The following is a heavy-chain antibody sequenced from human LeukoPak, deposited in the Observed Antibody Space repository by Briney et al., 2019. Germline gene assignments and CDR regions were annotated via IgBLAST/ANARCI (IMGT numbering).Heavy chain of an antibody. CDR1: GYTFTSYG. J-gene: IGHJ4*02. D-gene: IGHD5-12*01. CDR2: ISAYNGNT. CDR3: ARDRGGGYDYDFDY. Sequence: GASVKVSCKASGYTFTSYGISWVRQAPGQGLEWMGWISAYNGNTNYAQKLQGRGTMTTDTSTSTAYMELRSLRSDDTAVYYCARDRGGGYDYDFDYWGQGTLVTVSS. V-gene: IGHV1-18*01.